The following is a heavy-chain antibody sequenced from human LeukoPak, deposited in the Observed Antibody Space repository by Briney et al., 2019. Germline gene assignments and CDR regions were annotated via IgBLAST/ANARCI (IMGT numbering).Heavy chain of an antibody. CDR3: AKDLGDIVVVPAAIPYGAFDI. D-gene: IGHD2-2*01. CDR1: EFTFSSYG. CDR2: IRYDGSNK. J-gene: IGHJ3*02. V-gene: IGHV3-30*02. Sequence: GGSLRHSCAPSEFTFSSYGMHWVRQAPGKGLEWVAFIRYDGSNKYYADSVKGRSTISRDNSKHTLYLQMNRLRAEDTAVYYCAKDLGDIVVVPAAIPYGAFDICGQGTMVTVSS.